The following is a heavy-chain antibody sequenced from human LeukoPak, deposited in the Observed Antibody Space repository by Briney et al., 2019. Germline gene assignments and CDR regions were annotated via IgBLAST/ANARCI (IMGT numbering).Heavy chain of an antibody. CDR2: IIPILGIA. CDR1: GGTFSSYA. J-gene: IGHJ4*02. D-gene: IGHD3-10*01. Sequence: SVKVSCKASGGTFSSYAISWVRQAPGQGLEWMGRIIPILGIANYAQKFQGRVTITADKSTSTAYMELSSLRSEDTAVYYCAREGKEDMVRGVITYWGQGTLVTVSS. CDR3: AREGKEDMVRGVITY. V-gene: IGHV1-69*04.